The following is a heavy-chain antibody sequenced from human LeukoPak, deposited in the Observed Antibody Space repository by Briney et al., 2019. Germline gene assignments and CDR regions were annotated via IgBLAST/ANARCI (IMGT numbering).Heavy chain of an antibody. CDR3: ARKKGYVEY. V-gene: IGHV1-2*02. D-gene: IGHD3-16*01. CDR2: INPNSGGT. CDR1: GYTFSAYY. J-gene: IGHJ4*02. Sequence: ASVKVSCKPSGYTFSAYYIHWVRQAPGQGLEWMGWINPNSGGTNYAQEFQGRVTMTRDKSISTAYLQWSSLKASDSGMYYCARKKGYVEYWGQGTMVTVSS.